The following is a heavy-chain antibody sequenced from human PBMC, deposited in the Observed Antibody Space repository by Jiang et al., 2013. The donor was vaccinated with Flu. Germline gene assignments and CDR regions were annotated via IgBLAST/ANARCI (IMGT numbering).Heavy chain of an antibody. CDR3: ARWDWDSLRVFDC. Sequence: QLVESGAEVKKPGESLKISVRVLDTAFTTYWIGWVRQMPGKGLEWMGIIYPGDSDTRYSPSFQGQVTISTDTSISTAYLQWSSLKASDTAMYYCARWDWDSLRVFDCWGQGTLVTVSS. J-gene: IGHJ4*02. V-gene: IGHV5-51*01. D-gene: IGHD3/OR15-3a*01. CDR2: IYPGDSDT. CDR1: DTAFTTYW.